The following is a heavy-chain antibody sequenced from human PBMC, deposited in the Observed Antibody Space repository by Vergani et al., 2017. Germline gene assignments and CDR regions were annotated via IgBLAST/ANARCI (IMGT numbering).Heavy chain of an antibody. CDR1: GFTFNQYG. D-gene: IGHD1-14*01. CDR2: TWYDGNNK. V-gene: IGHV3-33*01. CDR3: ARELRLHYNRVDP. J-gene: IGHJ5*02. Sequence: QVQLVESGGGVVQPGRSLRLSCAASGFTFNQYGMPWVRQAPGKGLEWVAVTWYDGNNKQYADSVKGRFTMSRDNSKSTMYLQLNSLRDEDTGVYYCARELRLHYNRVDPWGQGTLVTVSA.